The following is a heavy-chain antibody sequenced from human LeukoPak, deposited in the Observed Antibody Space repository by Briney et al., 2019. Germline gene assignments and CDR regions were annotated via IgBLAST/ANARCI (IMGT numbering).Heavy chain of an antibody. CDR2: INHSGST. J-gene: IGHJ4*02. D-gene: IGHD3-16*01. CDR1: GGSFSGYY. CDR3: ARGLFGGTYFDY. Sequence: SETLSLTCAVYGGSFSGYYWSWIRQPPGKGLEWIGEINHSGSTNYNPSLKSRVTISVDTSKNQFSLKLSSVTAADTAVYCCARGLFGGTYFDYWGQGTLVTVSP. V-gene: IGHV4-34*01.